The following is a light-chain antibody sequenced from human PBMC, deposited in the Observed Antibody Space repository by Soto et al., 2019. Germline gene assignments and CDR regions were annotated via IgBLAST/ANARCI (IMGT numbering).Light chain of an antibody. Sequence: EIVLTQSPATLSLSPGERATLSCRASQSVNSYLAWYQQKPGHAPRLLIYDASNRATGIPARFSGSGSETDFTLTISSLEPEDFAVYYCQQRTNWPRSITFGQGTRLEI. J-gene: IGKJ5*01. CDR2: DAS. V-gene: IGKV3-11*01. CDR1: QSVNSY. CDR3: QQRTNWPRSIT.